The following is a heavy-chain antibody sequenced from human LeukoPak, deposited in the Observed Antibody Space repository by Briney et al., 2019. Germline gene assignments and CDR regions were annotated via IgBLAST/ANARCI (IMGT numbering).Heavy chain of an antibody. CDR3: ARVAIGEMATTDFDY. J-gene: IGHJ4*02. CDR2: INHSGST. V-gene: IGHV4-34*01. CDR1: GGSFSGYY. Sequence: SETLSLTCAVSGGSFSGYYWSWIRQPPGKGLEWIGEINHSGSTNYNPSLKSRVTISVDTSKNQFSLKLSSVTAADTAVYYCARVAIGEMATTDFDYWGQGTLVTVSS. D-gene: IGHD5-24*01.